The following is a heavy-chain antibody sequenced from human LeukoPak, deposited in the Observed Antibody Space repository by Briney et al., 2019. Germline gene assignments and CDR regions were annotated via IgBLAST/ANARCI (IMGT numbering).Heavy chain of an antibody. Sequence: PGGSLRLSCTASGFTFGDYAMSWVRQAPGKGLEWVGFIRSKAYGGTTEYAASVKGRFTISRDDSKSIAYLQMNSLKTEDTAVYYCTRVRGWWELLISYYYYYMDVWGKGTTVTVSS. J-gene: IGHJ6*03. CDR3: TRVRGWWELLISYYYYYMDV. CDR1: GFTFGDYA. CDR2: IRSKAYGGTT. V-gene: IGHV3-49*04. D-gene: IGHD1-26*01.